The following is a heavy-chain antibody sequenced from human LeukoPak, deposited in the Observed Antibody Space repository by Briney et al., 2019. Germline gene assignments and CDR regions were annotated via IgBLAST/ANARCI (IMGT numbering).Heavy chain of an antibody. J-gene: IGHJ5*01. CDR1: GFEFANSC. CDR3: AKDRLVHDS. CDR2: VAGGGGTT. D-gene: IGHD6-13*01. V-gene: IGHV3-23*01. Sequence: PGGSLRLSCAASGFEFANSCMSWVRQLPGKGLEWLSTVAGGGGTTLYADSVKGRFTISRDNSKNTLYLQMNSLRAEDTAVYYCAKDRLVHDSCGDRTLVTVSS.